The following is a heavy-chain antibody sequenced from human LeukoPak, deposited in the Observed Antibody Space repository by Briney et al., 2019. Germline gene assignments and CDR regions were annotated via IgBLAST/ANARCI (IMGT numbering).Heavy chain of an antibody. D-gene: IGHD4-23*01. Sequence: SETLSLTCAVYGGSFSGYYWSWIRQPPGKGLEWIGEINHSGSTNYNPSLKSRVTISVDTSKNQFSLKLSSVTAADTAVYYCARRGIFYGGKAFDIWGQGTMVTVSS. CDR2: INHSGST. J-gene: IGHJ3*02. CDR3: ARRGIFYGGKAFDI. CDR1: GGSFSGYY. V-gene: IGHV4-34*01.